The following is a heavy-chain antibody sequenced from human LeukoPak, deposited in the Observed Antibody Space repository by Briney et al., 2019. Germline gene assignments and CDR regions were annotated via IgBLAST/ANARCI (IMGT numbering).Heavy chain of an antibody. CDR3: ARILDSAWGELGY. Sequence: GGSLRLSCAGSGFSFSSYSMHWVRQAPGKGLEWMSCIRSDGSNKYYADSVKGRFTISRDNSKNTLYLQMNSLRAAHTSVYYCARILDSAWGELGYWGQGTLVTASS. CDR1: GFSFSSYS. CDR2: IRSDGSNK. J-gene: IGHJ4*02. V-gene: IGHV3-30*02. D-gene: IGHD6-19*01.